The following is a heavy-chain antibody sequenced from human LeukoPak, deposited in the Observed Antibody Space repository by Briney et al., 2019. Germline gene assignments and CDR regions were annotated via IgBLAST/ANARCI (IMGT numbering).Heavy chain of an antibody. CDR2: IIPIFGTA. D-gene: IGHD3-10*01. V-gene: IGHV1-69*05. CDR3: ARWQGNYIRGAAYYFDY. Sequence: ASVKVSCKASGGTFSSYAISWVRQAPGQGLEWMGGIIPIFGTANYAQKFQGRVTITTDESTSTAYMELSSLRSEDTAVYYCARWQGNYIRGAAYYFDYWGQGTLVTVSS. J-gene: IGHJ4*02. CDR1: GGTFSSYA.